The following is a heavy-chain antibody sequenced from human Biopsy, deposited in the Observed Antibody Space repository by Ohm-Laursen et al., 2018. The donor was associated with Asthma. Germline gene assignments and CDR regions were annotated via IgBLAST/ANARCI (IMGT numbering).Heavy chain of an antibody. CDR2: VSYDGGVA. D-gene: IGHD3-3*01. V-gene: IGHV3-30*18. Sequence: SLRLSCAASGFSFSYYWMTWVRQAPGKGLEWVAVVSYDGGVAHYADSMKGRFTISRDNAKSTLYLQMNRLRTDDTAVYYCAKRRGYSDLTDFDYWGQGTLVTVSS. J-gene: IGHJ4*02. CDR1: GFSFSYYW. CDR3: AKRRGYSDLTDFDY.